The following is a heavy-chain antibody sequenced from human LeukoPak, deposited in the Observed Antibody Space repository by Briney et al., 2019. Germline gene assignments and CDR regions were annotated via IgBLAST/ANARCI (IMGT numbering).Heavy chain of an antibody. V-gene: IGHV3-7*01. J-gene: IGHJ4*02. CDR2: IKEDGRDI. D-gene: IGHD6-19*01. CDR3: ARGRWLVF. CDR1: QFSISYDW. Sequence: PGGSLRLSCAASQFSISYDWMHWVRQAPGKGLEWVASIKEDGRDIHYLDSVKGRFSISRDNAKNSLYLQMNSLRVEDTAVYYCARGRWLVFRGQGTLVTVSS.